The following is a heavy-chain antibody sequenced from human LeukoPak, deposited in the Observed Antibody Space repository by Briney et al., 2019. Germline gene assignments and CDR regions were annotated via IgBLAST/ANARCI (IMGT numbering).Heavy chain of an antibody. V-gene: IGHV4-59*01. D-gene: IGHD6-13*01. Sequence: SENLSLTCTVSGGSISSYYWSWIRQPPGKGLEWIGYIYYSGSTNYNPSLKSRVTISVDTSKNQFSLKLSSVTAADTAVYYCARLSSSRGNFDYWGQGTLVTVSS. CDR1: GGSISSYY. CDR3: ARLSSSRGNFDY. CDR2: IYYSGST. J-gene: IGHJ4*02.